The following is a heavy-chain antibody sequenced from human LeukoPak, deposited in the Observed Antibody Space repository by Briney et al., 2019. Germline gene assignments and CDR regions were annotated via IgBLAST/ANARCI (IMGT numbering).Heavy chain of an antibody. J-gene: IGHJ6*03. D-gene: IGHD6-13*01. CDR2: IYPDDSDT. V-gene: IGHV5-51*01. CDR3: ARSTDSSPYYMDV. CDR1: GYSFTSYW. Sequence: GESLKISCKSSGYSFTSYWIAWVRQMPGKGLEWMGIIYPDDSDTRYIPSFQGQVIISADKSSSTAYLQWSSLKASGTAMYYCARSTDSSPYYMDVWGTGTTVTVSS.